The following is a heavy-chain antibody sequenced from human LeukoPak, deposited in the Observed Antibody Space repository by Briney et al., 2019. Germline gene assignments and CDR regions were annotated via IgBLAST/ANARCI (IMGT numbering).Heavy chain of an antibody. V-gene: IGHV3-23*01. Sequence: QPGGSLRLSCAASGFTFSSYAMSWVRQAPGKGLEWVSAISGSGGSTYYADSVKGRFTISRDNSRNTLYLQMNSLRAEDTDVYYCAKGVRRSSHYSSPVDYWGQGTLVTVSS. D-gene: IGHD3-22*01. CDR1: GFTFSSYA. CDR2: ISGSGGST. J-gene: IGHJ4*02. CDR3: AKGVRRSSHYSSPVDY.